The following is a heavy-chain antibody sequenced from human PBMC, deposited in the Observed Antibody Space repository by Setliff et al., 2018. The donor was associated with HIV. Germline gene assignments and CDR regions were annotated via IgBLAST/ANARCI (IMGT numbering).Heavy chain of an antibody. D-gene: IGHD6-19*01. V-gene: IGHV4-61*09. CDR1: GGSISSGSYY. CDR3: ARGRRSSGWYVYH. J-gene: IGHJ4*02. CDR2: IYTSGST. Sequence: PSETLSLTCTVSGGSISSGSYYWSWIRQPAGKVLEWIGHIYTSGSTNYNPSLKSRVTISVDTSTNQFSLKLSSVTAADTAVYYCARGRRSSGWYVYHWGQGTLVTVSS.